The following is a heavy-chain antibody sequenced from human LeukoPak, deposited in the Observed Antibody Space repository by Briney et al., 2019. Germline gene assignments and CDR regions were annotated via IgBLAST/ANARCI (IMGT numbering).Heavy chain of an antibody. J-gene: IGHJ3*02. CDR2: INPNSGGT. V-gene: IGHV1-2*02. CDR1: GYTFNAYY. CDR3: ARAGGGYSSGWGAFDI. Sequence: ASVKVSCKASGYTFNAYYRHWVRQAPGQGLEWMGWINPNSGGTSYAQKFQGRVTMTRDTSISTAYMELSRLGSDDTAVYFCARAGGGYSSGWGAFDIWGQGTVVTVSS. D-gene: IGHD5-18*01.